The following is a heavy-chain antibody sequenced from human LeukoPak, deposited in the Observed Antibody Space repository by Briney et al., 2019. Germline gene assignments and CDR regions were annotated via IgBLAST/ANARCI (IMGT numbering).Heavy chain of an antibody. CDR2: IKQDGSEK. D-gene: IGHD6-13*01. J-gene: IGHJ6*02. CDR1: GFTFSSYW. V-gene: IGHV3-7*01. CDR3: ARAAHGYSSSWYFTNDYYYGMDV. Sequence: GGSLRLSCAASGFTFSSYWMSWVRQAPGKGLEWVANIKQDGSEKYYVDSVKGRFTISRDNAKNSLYLQMNSLRAEDTAVYYCARAAHGYSSSWYFTNDYYYGMDVWGQGTTVTVSS.